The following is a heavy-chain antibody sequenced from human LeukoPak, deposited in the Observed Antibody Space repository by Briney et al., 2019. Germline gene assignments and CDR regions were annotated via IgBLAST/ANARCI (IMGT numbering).Heavy chain of an antibody. J-gene: IGHJ6*03. CDR1: GFTVSSNY. Sequence: GGSLRLSCAASGFTVSSNYMSWVRQAPGKGLGWVSVIYSGGSTYYADSVKGRFTISRDNSKNTLYLQMNSLRAEDTAVYYCARRLYYYYMDVWGKGTTVTISS. CDR3: ARRLYYYYMDV. V-gene: IGHV3-53*01. CDR2: IYSGGST.